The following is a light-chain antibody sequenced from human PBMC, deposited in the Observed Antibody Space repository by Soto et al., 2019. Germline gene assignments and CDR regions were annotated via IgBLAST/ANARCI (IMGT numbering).Light chain of an antibody. J-gene: IGKJ2*01. Sequence: EIVLTQSPVTLSLSPGVRATLSCRASQSVSSSYLAWYQQKPGQAPRLLIYGASSRATGIPDRFSGSGSGTEFTLTISSLQSEDFAVYYCQQYNHWPPYTFGHGTKVDIK. CDR1: QSVSSSY. CDR3: QQYNHWPPYT. CDR2: GAS. V-gene: IGKV3-20*01.